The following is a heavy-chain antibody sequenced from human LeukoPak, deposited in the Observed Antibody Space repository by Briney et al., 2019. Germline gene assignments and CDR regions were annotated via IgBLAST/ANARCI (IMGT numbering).Heavy chain of an antibody. CDR2: IYYSGTT. CDR3: ARASRLGELPLGS. CDR1: GGSVSSGGHY. V-gene: IGHV4-31*03. D-gene: IGHD3-16*02. J-gene: IGHJ5*02. Sequence: SETLSLTCTVSGGSVSSGGHYWSWIRQHPGKGLEWIGYIYYSGTTYYNPSLKSRLTISLGTSKNQFSLQLSSVTAADTAVYYCARASRLGELPLGSWGQGTLVTVSS.